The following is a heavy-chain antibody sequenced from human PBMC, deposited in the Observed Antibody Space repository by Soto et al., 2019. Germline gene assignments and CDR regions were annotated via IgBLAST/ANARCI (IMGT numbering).Heavy chain of an antibody. V-gene: IGHV4-30-4*01. CDR2: IYKSATT. CDR1: GDSISNLDYF. D-gene: IGHD2-15*01. CDR3: ARGRYCLSGRCFPNWFDS. Sequence: ASETLSLTCSVSGDSISNLDYFWAWIRQPPGQALEYIGYIYKSATTYYNPSFESRVAISVDTSKSQFSLNVTSVTAADTAVYFCARGRYCLSGRCFPNWFDSWGQGALVTVSS. J-gene: IGHJ5*01.